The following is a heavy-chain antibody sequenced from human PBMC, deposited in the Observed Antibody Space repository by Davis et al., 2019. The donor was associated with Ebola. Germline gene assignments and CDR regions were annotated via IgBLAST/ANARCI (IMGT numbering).Heavy chain of an antibody. J-gene: IGHJ6*02. Sequence: GESLKISCAASGFTFSSYEMNWVRQAPGKGLEWVSYISSSGSTIYYADSVKGRFTISRDNAKNSLYLQMNSLRAEDTAVYYCAATAMEYYYYGMDVWGQGTTVTVSS. D-gene: IGHD5-18*01. CDR3: AATAMEYYYYGMDV. CDR1: GFTFSSYE. V-gene: IGHV3-48*03. CDR2: ISSSGSTI.